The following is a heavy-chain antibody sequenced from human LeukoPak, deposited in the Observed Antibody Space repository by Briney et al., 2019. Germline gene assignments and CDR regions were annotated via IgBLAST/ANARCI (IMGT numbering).Heavy chain of an antibody. CDR2: IGTAGDT. CDR3: ASSPAYSNNWDAIDN. J-gene: IGHJ4*02. Sequence: GGSLRLSCAASGFSFTNYDIHWVRQAAGKGLEWVSGIGTAGDTYYPGSVKGRFTISRENAKNSLYLQMNSLSAGDTAVYHCASSPAYSNNWDAIDNWGQGTLVTVSS. D-gene: IGHD6-13*01. V-gene: IGHV3-13*01. CDR1: GFSFTNYD.